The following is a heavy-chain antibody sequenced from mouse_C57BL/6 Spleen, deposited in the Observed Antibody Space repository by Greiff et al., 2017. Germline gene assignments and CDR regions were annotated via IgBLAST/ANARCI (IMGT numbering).Heavy chain of an antibody. CDR3: ARRGILLLRPWYFDV. V-gene: IGHV1-26*01. J-gene: IGHJ1*03. D-gene: IGHD1-1*01. Sequence: EVQLQQSGPELVKPGASVKISCKASGYTFTDYYMNWVKQSHGKSLEWIGDINPNNGGTSYNQKFKGKATLTVDKSSSTAYMELRSLTSEDSAVYYCARRGILLLRPWYFDVWGTGTTVTVSS. CDR1: GYTFTDYY. CDR2: INPNNGGT.